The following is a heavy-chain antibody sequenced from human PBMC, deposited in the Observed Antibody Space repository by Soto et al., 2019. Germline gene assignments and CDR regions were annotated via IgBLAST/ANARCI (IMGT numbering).Heavy chain of an antibody. D-gene: IGHD2-15*01. V-gene: IGHV3-23*01. Sequence: PGGSLRLSCAASGFTFSSYAMSWVRQAPGKGLEWVSAISGSGGSTYYADSVKGRFTVSRDNSKSTLYLQMNSLRAEDTAIYFCAKFFSGDTLAPNDYWGQGTLVTVSS. CDR1: GFTFSSYA. CDR2: ISGSGGST. CDR3: AKFFSGDTLAPNDY. J-gene: IGHJ4*02.